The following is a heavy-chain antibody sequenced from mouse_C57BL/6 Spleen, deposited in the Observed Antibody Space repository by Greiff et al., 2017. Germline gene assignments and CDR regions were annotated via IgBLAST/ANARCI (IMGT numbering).Heavy chain of an antibody. V-gene: IGHV1-82*01. CDR1: GYAFSSSW. D-gene: IGHD2-4*01. CDR3: ARSGYDYDSWFAY. J-gene: IGHJ3*01. CDR2: IYPGDGDT. Sequence: VQGVESGPELVKPGASVKISCKASGYAFSSSWMNWVKQRPGKGLEWIGRIYPGDGDTNYNGKFKGKATLTADKSSSTAYMQLSSLTSEDSAVYFCARSGYDYDSWFAYWGQGTLVTVSA.